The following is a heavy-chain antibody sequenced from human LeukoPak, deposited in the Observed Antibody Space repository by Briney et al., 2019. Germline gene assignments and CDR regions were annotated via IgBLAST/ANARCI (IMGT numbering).Heavy chain of an antibody. D-gene: IGHD2/OR15-2a*01. V-gene: IGHV3-53*01. CDR3: ARGEYESDY. CDR2: IYSGGGT. CDR1: EFTVSSNF. Sequence: PGGSLRLSCAASEFTVSSNFMIWVRQAPGKGLEWVSVIYSGGGTFYADSVKGRFTISRDNSKNTLYLQMNTLRAEDTAVYYCARGEYESDYWGQGTLVTVSS. J-gene: IGHJ4*02.